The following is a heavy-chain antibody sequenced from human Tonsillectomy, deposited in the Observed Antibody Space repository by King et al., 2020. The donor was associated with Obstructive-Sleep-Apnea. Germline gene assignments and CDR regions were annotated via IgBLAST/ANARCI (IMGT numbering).Heavy chain of an antibody. CDR2: LSGTDGST. Sequence: VQLVESGGGLEQPGGSLRLSCVASGFRFRSYPMTWVRQAPGKGLEWVSSLSGTDGSTYYADSVKGRFTIPRDNSNNTVFLQMDSLRAEDTAVYYCAKAGYGEYPYYFDSWGQGTLVTVSS. CDR1: GFRFRSYP. V-gene: IGHV3-23*04. D-gene: IGHD4-17*01. CDR3: AKAGYGEYPYYFDS. J-gene: IGHJ4*02.